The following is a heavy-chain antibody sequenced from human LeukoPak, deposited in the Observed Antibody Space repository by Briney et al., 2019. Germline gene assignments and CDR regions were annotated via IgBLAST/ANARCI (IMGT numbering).Heavy chain of an antibody. Sequence: ASVKVSCKASGYTFTSYDINWVRQATGQGLEWMGWMNPNSGNTGYAQKFQGRVTMTRNTSISTAYMELSSLRSEDTAVYYCARGVLVYDFWNGSRPNLDYWGQGTLVTVSS. CDR2: MNPNSGNT. CDR1: GYTFTSYD. CDR3: ARGVLVYDFWNGSRPNLDY. D-gene: IGHD3-3*01. J-gene: IGHJ4*02. V-gene: IGHV1-8*01.